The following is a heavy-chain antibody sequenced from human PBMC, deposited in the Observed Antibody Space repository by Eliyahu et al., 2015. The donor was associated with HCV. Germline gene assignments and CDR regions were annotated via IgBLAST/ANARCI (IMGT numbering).Heavy chain of an antibody. D-gene: IGHD6-13*01. V-gene: IGHV1-69*01. CDR2: IIPXFGTA. J-gene: IGHJ5*02. CDR3: ARSPLIAAAATWNWFDP. CDR1: GGTFXSYA. Sequence: VQLVQSGAEVKKPGSSVKVSCKAXGGTFXSYAISWVRXAPGQGLEWMGGIIPXFGTANYAQKFQGRVTITADESTSTAYMELSSLRSEDTAVYYCARSPLIAAAATWNWFDPWGQGTLVTVSS.